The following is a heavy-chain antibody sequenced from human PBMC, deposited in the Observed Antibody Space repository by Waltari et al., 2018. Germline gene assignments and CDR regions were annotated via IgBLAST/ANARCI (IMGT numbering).Heavy chain of an antibody. CDR2: IYTNGNT. D-gene: IGHD3-16*01. J-gene: IGHJ6*03. Sequence: QVQLQESGPGLVKPSETLSLTCTVYGGSISNFYWRWVRQPAGKGLDWIGRIYTNGNTNYNPSLKRRVTMSVDTAKNQFSLKLSSVTAADTAVYYCARDLGGGSFYYYYYIDVWGKGTTVTVSS. CDR3: ARDLGGGSFYYYYYIDV. V-gene: IGHV4-4*07. CDR1: GGSISNFY.